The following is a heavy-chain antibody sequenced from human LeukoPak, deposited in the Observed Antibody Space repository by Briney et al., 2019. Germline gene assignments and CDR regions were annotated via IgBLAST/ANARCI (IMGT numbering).Heavy chain of an antibody. D-gene: IGHD3-10*01. J-gene: IGHJ6*02. CDR1: GGSISSYY. Sequence: TSETLSLTCTVSGGSISSYYWSWIRQPPGRGLEWIGYIYYSGSTNYNPSLKSRVTMSVDTSKNQFSLKLSSVTAADTAVYYCARRGYYGSGSYGGYYTMDVWGQGTTVTVSS. CDR3: ARRGYYGSGSYGGYYTMDV. V-gene: IGHV4-59*01. CDR2: IYYSGST.